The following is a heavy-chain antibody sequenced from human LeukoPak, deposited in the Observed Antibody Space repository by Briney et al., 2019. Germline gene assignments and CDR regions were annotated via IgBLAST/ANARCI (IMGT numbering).Heavy chain of an antibody. Sequence: SETLSLTCNVSGGSVSSYYWNWIRQPPGKGLEWIAYIYYSGSTNYNPSLRSRVTRSVDTSKNQFSLKLSSVTAADTAVYYCAGNSASSYGNQPSWGKGTLVTVSS. V-gene: IGHV4-59*08. J-gene: IGHJ4*02. CDR1: GGSVSSYY. CDR3: AGNSASSYGNQPS. D-gene: IGHD3-10*01. CDR2: IYYSGST.